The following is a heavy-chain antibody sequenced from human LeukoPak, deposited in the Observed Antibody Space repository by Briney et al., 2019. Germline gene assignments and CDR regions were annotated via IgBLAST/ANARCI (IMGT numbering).Heavy chain of an antibody. CDR2: ISDRGDST. J-gene: IGHJ6*02. Sequence: GGSLRLSCAASGFTFTAYAMSWVRQAPGKGLEWVSTISDRGDSTYYADTVKGRFTISRDNSKDTVFLQLNSLRVEDTALYYCTKGTIELGVWGQGTTVTVSS. V-gene: IGHV3-23*01. CDR1: GFTFTAYA. D-gene: IGHD4/OR15-4a*01. CDR3: TKGTIELGV.